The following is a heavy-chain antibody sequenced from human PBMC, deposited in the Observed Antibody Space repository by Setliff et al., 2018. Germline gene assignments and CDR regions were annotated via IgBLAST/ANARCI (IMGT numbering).Heavy chain of an antibody. CDR3: ARDVGPPDEAIWFGAYMDV. CDR2: ISAYNGNT. J-gene: IGHJ6*02. CDR1: GYTFTSYG. V-gene: IGHV1-18*01. D-gene: IGHD3-10*01. Sequence: ASVKVSCKASGYTFTSYGISWVRQAPGQGLEWMGWISAYNGNTNYAQKLQGRVTMTTDTSTSTAYMELRSPRSDDTAVYYCARDVGPPDEAIWFGAYMDVWGQGTTVTVSS.